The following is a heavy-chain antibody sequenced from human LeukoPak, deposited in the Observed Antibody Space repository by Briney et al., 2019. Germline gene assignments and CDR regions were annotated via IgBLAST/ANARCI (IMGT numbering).Heavy chain of an antibody. V-gene: IGHV3-9*01. CDR1: GFTFDAYA. Sequence: PGGSLRLSCAASGFTFDAYAMHWVRQAPGKGLEWVSGISWHSGNIGYADVVKGRFTMSRDNVKNTLYLQMNSLRVEDTAVYYCARDPRNVGLAPWGQGTLVTVSS. J-gene: IGHJ5*02. CDR2: ISWHSGNI. CDR3: ARDPRNVGLAP. D-gene: IGHD2-15*01.